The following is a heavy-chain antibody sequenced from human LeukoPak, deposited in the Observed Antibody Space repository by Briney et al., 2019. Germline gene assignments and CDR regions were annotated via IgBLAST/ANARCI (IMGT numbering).Heavy chain of an antibody. V-gene: IGHV3-9*03. CDR3: AKSIAVAGTGFDY. CDR2: ISWNSGSI. CDR1: GFTFDDYA. D-gene: IGHD6-19*01. J-gene: IGHJ4*02. Sequence: AGRSLRLSCAASGFTFDDYAMHWVRQAPGKGLEWVSGISWNSGSIGYADSVKSRFTISRDNAKNSPYLQMNSLRAEDMALYYCAKSIAVAGTGFDYWGQGTLVTVSS.